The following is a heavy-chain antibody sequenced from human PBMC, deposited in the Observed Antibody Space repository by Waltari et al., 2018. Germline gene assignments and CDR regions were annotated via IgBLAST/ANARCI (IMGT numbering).Heavy chain of an antibody. CDR3: ARDKVGSADY. J-gene: IGHJ4*02. D-gene: IGHD1-26*01. V-gene: IGHV3-64*01. Sequence: LSCAASGFTFSTYAMHWVRQAPGKGLEYVSSITRNGDTTYYANSVTGRFTISRDNSKNTLYLQMGSLRVDDMAVYYCARDKVGSADYWGQGTLVTVSS. CDR1: GFTFSTYA. CDR2: ITRNGDTT.